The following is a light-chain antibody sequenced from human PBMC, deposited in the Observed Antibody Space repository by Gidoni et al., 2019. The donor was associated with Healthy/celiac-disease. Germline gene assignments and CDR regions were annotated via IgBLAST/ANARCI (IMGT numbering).Light chain of an antibody. V-gene: IGKV1-39*01. CDR1: QSISSY. CDR3: QQSYSTPQT. Sequence: DIQKTQSPSSLSASVGDRVTITCRSSQSISSYLNWYQQKPGKAPKLQIYAASSLQSGVPSRFSGSGSGTDFTLTISSLQPEDFATYYCQQSYSTPQTFGQGTKVEIK. J-gene: IGKJ1*01. CDR2: AAS.